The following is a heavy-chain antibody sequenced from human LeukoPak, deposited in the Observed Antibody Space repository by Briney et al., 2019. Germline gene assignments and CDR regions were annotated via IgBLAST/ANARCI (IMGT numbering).Heavy chain of an antibody. Sequence: SSETLSLTCTVSGGSISSYYWSWIRQPAGKGLEWIGRIYTSGSTNYNPSLKSRVTMSVDTSKNQFSLKLSSVTAADTAVYYCAREPDYGSGVDAFDIWGQGTMVTVSS. D-gene: IGHD3-10*01. V-gene: IGHV4-4*07. J-gene: IGHJ3*02. CDR1: GGSISSYY. CDR3: AREPDYGSGVDAFDI. CDR2: IYTSGST.